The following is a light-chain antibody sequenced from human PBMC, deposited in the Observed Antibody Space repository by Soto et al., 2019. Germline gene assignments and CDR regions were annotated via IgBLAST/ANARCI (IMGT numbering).Light chain of an antibody. CDR3: QQYDTSPRT. CDR2: STS. J-gene: IGKJ1*01. V-gene: IGKV3-20*01. CDR1: QSVNTTY. Sequence: EIVLPQSPGTLSLSPGERATLSCRASQSVNTTYFAWYQQKPGQAPRLLIYSTSNRATGIPDRFSGSGSGTDFTLTITRLEPDDFAVYYCQQYDTSPRTFGQGTKVDIK.